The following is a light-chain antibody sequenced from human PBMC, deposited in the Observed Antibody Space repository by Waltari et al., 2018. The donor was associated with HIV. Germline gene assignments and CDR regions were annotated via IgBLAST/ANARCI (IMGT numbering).Light chain of an antibody. Sequence: QSVLTQPPSVSAAPGQKVTISCSGSSPNIANSYVSWYQPLPGTAPKLLIYDNNKRPSGIPDRFSGSKSGTSATLGITGLQTGDEADYYCGTWDSSLTAGLFGGGTKLTVL. J-gene: IGLJ2*01. CDR3: GTWDSSLTAGL. CDR1: SPNIANSY. CDR2: DNN. V-gene: IGLV1-51*01.